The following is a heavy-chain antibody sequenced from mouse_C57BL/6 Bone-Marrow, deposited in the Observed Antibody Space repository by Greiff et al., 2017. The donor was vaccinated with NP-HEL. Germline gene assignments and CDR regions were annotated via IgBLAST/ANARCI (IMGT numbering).Heavy chain of an antibody. CDR1: GFPITSGYY. V-gene: IGHV12-3*01. CDR3: AGDSAGYGDFDY. CDR2: ITHSGET. J-gene: IGHJ2*01. Sequence: LQESGPGLVKPSQSLFLTCSITGFPITSGYYWIWIRQSPGKPLEWMGYITHSGETFYNPSLQSPISITRETSKNQFVHQLNTMTTEDTAMYYCAGDSAGYGDFDYWGRGTTLTVSS. D-gene: IGHD3-2*02.